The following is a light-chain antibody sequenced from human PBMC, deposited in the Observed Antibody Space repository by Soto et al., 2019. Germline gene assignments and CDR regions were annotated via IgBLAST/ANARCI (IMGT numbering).Light chain of an antibody. CDR2: DAS. Sequence: EIVLMQSPGTLSLSPGEGATLSCRASQSVNSNYLAWYQQKPGQAPRLFIYDASSRATGVPARFSGSRSGTDFTLTISSLEPEDFAVYFCQQRSEWPITFGQGTRLEIK. CDR3: QQRSEWPIT. CDR1: QSVNSNY. V-gene: IGKV3D-20*02. J-gene: IGKJ5*01.